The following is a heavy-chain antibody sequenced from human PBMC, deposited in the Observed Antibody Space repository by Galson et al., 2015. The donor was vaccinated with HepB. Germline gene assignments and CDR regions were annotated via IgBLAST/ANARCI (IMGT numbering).Heavy chain of an antibody. CDR2: IIPIFGTA. D-gene: IGHD1-14*01. CDR3: ARDTGGSYPLSYYGMDV. Sequence: SVKVSCKASGGTFSSYAISWVRQAPGQGLEWMGGIIPIFGTANYAQKFQGRVTITADESTSTAYMELSSLRSEDTAGYYCARDTGGSYPLSYYGMDVWGQGTAVTVSS. J-gene: IGHJ6*02. V-gene: IGHV1-69*13. CDR1: GGTFSSYA.